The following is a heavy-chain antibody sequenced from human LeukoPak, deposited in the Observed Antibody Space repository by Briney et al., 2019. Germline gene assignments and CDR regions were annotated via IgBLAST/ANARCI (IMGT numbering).Heavy chain of an antibody. CDR3: ARITTNGYFEY. CDR2: INYDASEE. D-gene: IGHD1-1*01. J-gene: IGHJ4*02. Sequence: SGGSLRLSCAASGFSFSLYAMNWVRQAPGKGLEWVASINYDASEEHHVDSVKGRFTVSRDNAKNSLYLQMTSLRAEDTAVYFCARITTNGYFEYWGQGTLVTVSS. CDR1: GFSFSLYA. V-gene: IGHV3-7*01.